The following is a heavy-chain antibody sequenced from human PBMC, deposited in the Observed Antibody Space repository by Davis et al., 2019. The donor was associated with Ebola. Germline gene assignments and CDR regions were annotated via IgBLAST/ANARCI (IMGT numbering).Heavy chain of an antibody. V-gene: IGHV3-7*01. D-gene: IGHD5-12*01. Sequence: GESLRLSCAASGFTFSSYWMSWVRQAPGKGLEWVANIKQDGSEKYYVDSVKGRFTISRDNAKNSLYLQMNSLRAEDTAVYYCARVRWLRYYYFDYWGQGTLVTVSS. CDR1: GFTFSSYW. CDR3: ARVRWLRYYYFDY. J-gene: IGHJ4*02. CDR2: IKQDGSEK.